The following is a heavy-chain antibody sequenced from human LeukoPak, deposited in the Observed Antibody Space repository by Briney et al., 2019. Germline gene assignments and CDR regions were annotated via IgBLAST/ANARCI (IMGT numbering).Heavy chain of an antibody. CDR1: GLTFSSYE. CDR3: AGLSADWYRNLDY. Sequence: GGSLRLSCAASGLTFSSYEMNWVRQAPGKGLEWVSYISSSGSTIYYADSVKGRFTISRDNSKNTLYLQMNSLRAEDTAVYYCAGLSADWYRNLDYWGQGTLVTVSS. J-gene: IGHJ4*02. V-gene: IGHV3-48*03. CDR2: ISSSGSTI. D-gene: IGHD3/OR15-3a*01.